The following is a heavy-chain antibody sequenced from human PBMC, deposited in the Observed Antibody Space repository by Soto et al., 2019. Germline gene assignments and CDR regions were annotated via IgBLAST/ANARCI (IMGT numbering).Heavy chain of an antibody. CDR3: ARVKAAAGNWFDP. CDR1: GYSISSGCF. D-gene: IGHD6-13*01. CDR2: MYHDGNT. J-gene: IGHJ5*02. Sequence: SETLSLTCAVSGYSISSGCFWGWIRQPPGKGLEWIANMYHDGNTHYNPSLKSRVTMSVDTSKNQFSLKLSSVTAADTAVYYCARVKAAAGNWFDPWGQGTLVTVSS. V-gene: IGHV4-38-2*01.